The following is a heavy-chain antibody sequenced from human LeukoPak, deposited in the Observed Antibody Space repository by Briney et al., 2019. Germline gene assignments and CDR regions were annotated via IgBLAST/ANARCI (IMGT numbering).Heavy chain of an antibody. Sequence: GGSLRLSCAASGFTFSSYSMNWVRQAPGKRLEWVSSISSSSSYIHYADSVKGRFTISRDNAKNSLYLQMNSLRAEDTAVYYCARGYSSSPFDYWGQGTPVTVSS. D-gene: IGHD6-6*01. V-gene: IGHV3-21*01. CDR3: ARGYSSSPFDY. CDR2: ISSSSSYI. CDR1: GFTFSSYS. J-gene: IGHJ4*02.